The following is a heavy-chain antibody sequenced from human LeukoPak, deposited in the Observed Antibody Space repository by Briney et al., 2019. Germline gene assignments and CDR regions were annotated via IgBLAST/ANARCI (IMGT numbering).Heavy chain of an antibody. D-gene: IGHD2-15*01. V-gene: IGHV3-30*02. Sequence: PGGSLRLSCAASGFTFSSYGMHWVRQAPGKGLEWVAFIRYDGSNKYYADSVKGRFTISRDNSKNTLYLQMNSLRAEDTAVYYCAKGLVVVAATPLQFDYWGQGTLVTVSP. CDR1: GFTFSSYG. J-gene: IGHJ4*02. CDR2: IRYDGSNK. CDR3: AKGLVVVAATPLQFDY.